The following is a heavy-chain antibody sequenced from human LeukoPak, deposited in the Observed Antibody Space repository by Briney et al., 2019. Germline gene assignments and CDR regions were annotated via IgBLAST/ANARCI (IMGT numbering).Heavy chain of an antibody. Sequence: PGGSLRLSCAASEFTYSSYAMSWVRQAPGKGLEWVSGISGSGDNTYYADSVKGRFTISRDNSKNTLYLQMNSLRAEDTAVYYCAKYGSVFYFDYWGQGTLVTVSS. J-gene: IGHJ4*02. V-gene: IGHV3-23*01. CDR2: ISGSGDNT. D-gene: IGHD3-10*01. CDR1: EFTYSSYA. CDR3: AKYGSVFYFDY.